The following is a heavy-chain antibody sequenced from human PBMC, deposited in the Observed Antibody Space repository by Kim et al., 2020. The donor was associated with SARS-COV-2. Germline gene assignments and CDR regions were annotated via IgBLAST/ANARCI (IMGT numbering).Heavy chain of an antibody. Sequence: GGSLRLSCAASGFTFSNAWMSWVRQAPGKGLEWVGRIKSKTDGGTTDYAAPVKGRFTISRDDSKNTLYLQMNSLKTEDTAVYYCTTDIQWGHIVGRPNHGFDYFDYWGQGTLVTVSS. CDR2: IKSKTDGGTT. J-gene: IGHJ4*02. V-gene: IGHV3-15*01. D-gene: IGHD2-21*01. CDR1: GFTFSNAW. CDR3: TTDIQWGHIVGRPNHGFDYFDY.